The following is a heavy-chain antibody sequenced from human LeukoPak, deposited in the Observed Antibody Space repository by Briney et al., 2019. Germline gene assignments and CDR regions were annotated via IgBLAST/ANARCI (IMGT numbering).Heavy chain of an antibody. V-gene: IGHV1-2*02. J-gene: IGHJ4*02. CDR1: GYAFTGYY. Sequence: ASVKVSCKASGYAFTGYYMHWVRQAPGQGLEWMGWINPNSGGTNYAQDFHGRVTMTRDTSISTAYMELSRLRSDDTAVYYCARRGGSYSHSDFWGQGTLVTVSS. CDR3: ARRGGSYSHSDF. D-gene: IGHD1-26*01. CDR2: INPNSGGT.